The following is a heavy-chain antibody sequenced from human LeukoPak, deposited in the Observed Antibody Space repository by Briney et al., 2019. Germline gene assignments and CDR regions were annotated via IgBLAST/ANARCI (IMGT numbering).Heavy chain of an antibody. J-gene: IGHJ6*02. CDR1: GFTFSSYS. Sequence: GGSLRLSCAASGFTFSSYSMKWVRQAPGKGLEWVSSISSSSSYIYYADSVKGRFTISRDNAKNSLYLQMNSLRAEDTAVYYCARSKQRDGYYGMDVWGQGTTVTVSS. CDR3: ARSKQRDGYYGMDV. D-gene: IGHD6-25*01. V-gene: IGHV3-21*01. CDR2: ISSSSSYI.